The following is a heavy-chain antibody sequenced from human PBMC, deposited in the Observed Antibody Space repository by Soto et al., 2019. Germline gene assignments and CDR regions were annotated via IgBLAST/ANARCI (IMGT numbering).Heavy chain of an antibody. V-gene: IGHV3-74*01. D-gene: IGHD2-2*01. CDR1: GFTFSNYW. CDR2: INADGTST. Sequence: DVQLVESGGGLVQPGGSLRLSCAASGFTFSNYWMNWVRQVSGKGLEWVSRINADGTSTSYADSVKGRFTISRDNAKNTLYLHVNSLRAEDTAVYYCVKVLARGVGVPRFYFDSWGQGARVTVSS. CDR3: VKVLARGVGVPRFYFDS. J-gene: IGHJ4*02.